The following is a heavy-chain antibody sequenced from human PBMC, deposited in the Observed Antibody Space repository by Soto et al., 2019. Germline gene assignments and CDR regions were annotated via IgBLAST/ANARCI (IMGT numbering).Heavy chain of an antibody. CDR2: IDPSDSYT. J-gene: IGHJ5*02. Sequence: GEALKISCKGSGYSFTSYWISWVRQMPGKGLEWMGRIDPSDSYTNYSPSFQGHVTISADKSISTAYLQWSSLKASDTAMYYCAAGRGYCSGGSCYHNWFDPWGQGTLVTVSS. V-gene: IGHV5-10-1*01. D-gene: IGHD2-15*01. CDR3: AAGRGYCSGGSCYHNWFDP. CDR1: GYSFTSYW.